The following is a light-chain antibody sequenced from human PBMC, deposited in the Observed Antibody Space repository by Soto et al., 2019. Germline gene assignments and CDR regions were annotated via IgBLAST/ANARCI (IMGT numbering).Light chain of an antibody. CDR2: GAS. CDR1: HSVNSH. CDR3: QQYKNWPL. J-gene: IGKJ5*01. V-gene: IGKV3-15*01. Sequence: SQPPGPVAFAPGGSVTLSFRTSHSVNSHVAWYQQKPGQAPRLLPYGASTRATGIPVRFSGSGFGTEFTLTISSLQSEDFAVYYCQQYKNWPLFGQGTRLEIK.